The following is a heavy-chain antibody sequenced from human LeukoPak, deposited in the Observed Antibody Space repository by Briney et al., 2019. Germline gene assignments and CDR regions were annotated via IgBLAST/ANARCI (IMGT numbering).Heavy chain of an antibody. CDR3: ARGDLWFGDY. V-gene: IGHV1-46*01. CDR2: INPSGSST. J-gene: IGHJ4*02. CDR1: GYSFTSHY. D-gene: IGHD3-10*01. Sequence: ASVKVSCKASGYSFTSHYMHWVRQAPGQGLEWLGLINPSGSSTLYAQKFQGRVTMTRDMSTSTVYMELSSLRSEDTAVYYCARGDLWFGDYWGQGTLVTVSS.